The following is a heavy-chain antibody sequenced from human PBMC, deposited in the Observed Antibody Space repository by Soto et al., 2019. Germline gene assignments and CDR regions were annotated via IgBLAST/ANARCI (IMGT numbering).Heavy chain of an antibody. J-gene: IGHJ4*02. V-gene: IGHV3-23*01. D-gene: IGHD3-22*01. CDR3: ANCGDSSGYSDY. CDR1: GFTFSSYA. CDR2: ISGSGGST. Sequence: PGGSLRLSCAASGFTFSSYAMSWVRQAPGKGLEWVSAISGSGGSTYYADSVKGRFTISRDNSKNTLYLQMNSLRAEDTAVYYCANCGDSSGYSDYWGQGTLVTVSS.